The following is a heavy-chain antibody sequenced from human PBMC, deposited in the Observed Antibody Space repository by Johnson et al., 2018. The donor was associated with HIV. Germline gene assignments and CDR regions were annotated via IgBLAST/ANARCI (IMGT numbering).Heavy chain of an antibody. Sequence: QEQLVESGGGLVQPGGSLRLSCAASGFTFSSYWMSWVRQAPGKGLEWVALISYDGSNKYYADSVKGRFTISRDNSKNTLYLQMNSLRAEDTAVYYCARDGESQQLPLGDALDIWGQGTMVTVSS. V-gene: IGHV3-30-3*01. J-gene: IGHJ3*02. CDR1: GFTFSSYW. CDR3: ARDGESQQLPLGDALDI. D-gene: IGHD6-13*01. CDR2: ISYDGSNK.